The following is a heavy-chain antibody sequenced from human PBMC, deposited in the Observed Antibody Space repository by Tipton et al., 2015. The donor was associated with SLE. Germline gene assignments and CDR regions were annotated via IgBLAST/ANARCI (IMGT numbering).Heavy chain of an antibody. J-gene: IGHJ4*02. CDR2: IFYTGST. CDR3: ARGFGGSYSDF. CDR1: DGSIRSTNYY. V-gene: IGHV4-39*07. Sequence: TLSLTCTVSDGSIRSTNYYWGWIRQPPGKGLEWIGSIFYTGSTYYNPSLKSRVSFSIDTSKHQFSLKLNSVTAADTAVYYCARGFGGSYSDFWGQGTLVTVSS. D-gene: IGHD1-26*01.